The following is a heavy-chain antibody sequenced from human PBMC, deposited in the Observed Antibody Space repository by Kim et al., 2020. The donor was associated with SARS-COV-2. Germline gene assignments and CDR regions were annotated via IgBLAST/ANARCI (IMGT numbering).Heavy chain of an antibody. J-gene: IGHJ6*02. V-gene: IGHV3-30*01. D-gene: IGHD6-19*01. Sequence: KGRFTISRDNSKNTLYLQMNSLRAEDTAVYYCARAEVAVAVPDYYYGMDVWGQGTTVTVSS. CDR3: ARAEVAVAVPDYYYGMDV.